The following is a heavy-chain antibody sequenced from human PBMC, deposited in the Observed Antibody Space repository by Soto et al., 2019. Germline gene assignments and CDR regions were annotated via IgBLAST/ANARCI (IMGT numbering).Heavy chain of an antibody. J-gene: IGHJ6*03. CDR2: ISSSSSYI. CDR3: ARPWGHYCYYYYMDV. Sequence: EVQLVESGGGLVKPGGSLRLFCAASGFTFSSYSMNWVRQAPGKGLEWVSSISSSSSYIYYADSVKGRFTISRDNAKNSLYLQMISLRAEDTAVYYCARPWGHYCYYYYMDVWGKATTVTVSS. CDR1: GFTFSSYS. V-gene: IGHV3-21*01. D-gene: IGHD7-27*01.